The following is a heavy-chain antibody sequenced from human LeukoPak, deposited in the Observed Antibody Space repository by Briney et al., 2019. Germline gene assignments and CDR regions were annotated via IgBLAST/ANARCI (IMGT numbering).Heavy chain of an antibody. CDR1: GGSISSYY. CDR3: VTGVLGPENWFDP. D-gene: IGHD2-15*01. V-gene: IGHV4-59*01. CDR2: IYYSGST. Sequence: SETLSLTCTVSGGSISSYYWSWIRQPPGKGLEWIGYIYYSGSTNYNPSLKSRVTISVDTSKNQFSLKLSSVAAADTAVYYCVTGVLGPENWFDPWGQGTLVTVSS. J-gene: IGHJ5*02.